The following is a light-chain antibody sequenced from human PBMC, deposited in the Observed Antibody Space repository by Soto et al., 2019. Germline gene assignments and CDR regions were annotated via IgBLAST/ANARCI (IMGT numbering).Light chain of an antibody. CDR3: QQYGSSLGIT. J-gene: IGKJ5*01. CDR1: QSVSSSY. Sequence: EIVLTQSPGTLSLCPGERATLSCRASQSVSSSYLAWYQQKPGQAPRLLIYGASSRATGIPDRFSGSGSGTDFTLTISRLEPEDFAVYYCQQYGSSLGITFGQGTRLEIK. CDR2: GAS. V-gene: IGKV3-20*01.